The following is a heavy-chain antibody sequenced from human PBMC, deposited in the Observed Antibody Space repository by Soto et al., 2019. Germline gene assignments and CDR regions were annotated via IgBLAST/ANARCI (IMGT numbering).Heavy chain of an antibody. CDR3: AGLYDSSGYYYFDY. Sequence: PGGSLRLSCAASGFTFSRYTMNWVRQAPGKGLEWVSYITSSSTTIYYADSVKGRFTTSRDNAKNSLSLQMISLRDEDTAVYYCAGLYDSSGYYYFDYWGQGTLVTVS. J-gene: IGHJ4*02. D-gene: IGHD3-22*01. CDR1: GFTFSRYT. V-gene: IGHV3-48*02. CDR2: ITSSSTTI.